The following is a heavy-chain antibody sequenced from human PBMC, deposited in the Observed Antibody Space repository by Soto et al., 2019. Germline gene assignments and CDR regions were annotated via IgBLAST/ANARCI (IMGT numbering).Heavy chain of an antibody. J-gene: IGHJ3*02. CDR3: ASSREYDAFDI. V-gene: IGHV1-8*01. CDR1: GYTFTNYD. CDR2: MNPISGNT. Sequence: QVQLVQSGAEVKKPGAAVKVSCKASGYTFTNYDINWVRQATGHGHEWMGWMNPISGNTGYAQRFQGRVTLTRNTSISTAYMELSSLRSEDTAVYYCASSREYDAFDIWGQGTMVTVSS.